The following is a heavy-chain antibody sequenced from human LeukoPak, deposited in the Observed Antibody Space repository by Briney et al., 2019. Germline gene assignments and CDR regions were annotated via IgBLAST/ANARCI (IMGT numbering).Heavy chain of an antibody. CDR3: AKTPPSYGR. CDR2: ISGDGATT. J-gene: IGHJ4*02. D-gene: IGHD1-14*01. Sequence: GGSLRLSCAVSGFTFDDYAMHWVRQAPGKGLEWASLISGDGATTYYADSVKGRFTISRDNSKNSLYLQMNSLRTEDTALYYCAKTPPSYGRWGQGTLVTVSS. V-gene: IGHV3-43*02. CDR1: GFTFDDYA.